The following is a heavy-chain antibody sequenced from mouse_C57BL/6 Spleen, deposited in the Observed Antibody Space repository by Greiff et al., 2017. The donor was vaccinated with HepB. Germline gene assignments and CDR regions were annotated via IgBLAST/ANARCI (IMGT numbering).Heavy chain of an antibody. CDR1: GFSLTSYG. CDR2: IWSGGST. J-gene: IGHJ2*01. Sequence: QVQLKESGPGLVQPSQSLSITCTVSGFSLTSYGVHWVRQSPGKGLEWLGVIWSGGSTDYNAAFISRLSISKDNSKSQVFFKMNSLQADDTAIYYCARSSYYYGSRGGYFDYWGQGTTLTVSS. D-gene: IGHD1-1*01. V-gene: IGHV2-2*01. CDR3: ARSSYYYGSRGGYFDY.